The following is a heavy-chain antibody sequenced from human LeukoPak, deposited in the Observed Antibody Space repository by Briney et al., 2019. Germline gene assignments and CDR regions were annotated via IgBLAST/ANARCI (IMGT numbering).Heavy chain of an antibody. V-gene: IGHV3-7*01. J-gene: IGHJ3*02. D-gene: IGHD3-9*01. CDR1: GFSFSSYY. Sequence: GGSLRLSCAASGFSFSSYYVGWVRQAPGKGLEWVASIRQDGNEKYSVDSVKGRFTISRDNAKNSLYLQMNSLRAEDTAMYYCARGVNWLPGTFDIWGQGTMVTVSS. CDR2: IRQDGNEK. CDR3: ARGVNWLPGTFDI.